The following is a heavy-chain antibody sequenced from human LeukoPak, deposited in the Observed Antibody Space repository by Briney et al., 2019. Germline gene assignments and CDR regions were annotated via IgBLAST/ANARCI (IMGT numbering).Heavy chain of an antibody. Sequence: PSETLSLTCTVSGGSIGSYYWSWIRQTPGKGLEWIGNIYFSGSTNYDPSLKSRVTISVDTSKNQFSLRLTSVTAADTAVYYCARGYDILKMHFDYWGQGTLVTVSS. CDR3: ARGYDILKMHFDY. CDR2: IYFSGST. J-gene: IGHJ4*02. D-gene: IGHD3-9*01. V-gene: IGHV4-59*01. CDR1: GGSIGSYY.